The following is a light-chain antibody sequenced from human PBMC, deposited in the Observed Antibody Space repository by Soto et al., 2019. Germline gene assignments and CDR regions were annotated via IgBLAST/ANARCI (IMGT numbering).Light chain of an antibody. J-gene: IGLJ3*02. CDR1: SGHSTYA. CDR3: QTWVTGPPWV. Sequence: QPVLTQSPSASASLGASVKLTCTLSSGHSTYAIAWHHQQPEKGPRYLMKLNSDGSHSKGDGIPDRFSGSSSGAERYLSISSLQSGDEADYYCQTWVTGPPWVFGGGTKLNIL. V-gene: IGLV4-69*01. CDR2: LNSDGSH.